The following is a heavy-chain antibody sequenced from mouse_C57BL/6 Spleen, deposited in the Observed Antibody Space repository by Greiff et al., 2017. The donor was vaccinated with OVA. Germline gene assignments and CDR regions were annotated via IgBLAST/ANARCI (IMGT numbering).Heavy chain of an antibody. V-gene: IGHV1-81*01. J-gene: IGHJ1*03. D-gene: IGHD2-13*01. CDR3: AREGDYGDYQGYFDV. Sequence: QVQLQQSGAELARPGASVKLSCKASGYTFTSYGISWVKQRTGQGLEWIGEIYPRSGNTYYNEKFKGKATLTADKSSSTAYMELRSLTSDDSAVYFCAREGDYGDYQGYFDVWGTGTTVTVSS. CDR1: GYTFTSYG. CDR2: IYPRSGNT.